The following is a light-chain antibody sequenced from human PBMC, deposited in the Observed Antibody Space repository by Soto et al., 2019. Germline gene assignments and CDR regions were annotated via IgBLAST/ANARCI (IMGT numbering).Light chain of an antibody. Sequence: DIQMTQSPGSLSASVEDRVIITCRASQSISTHLNWYQQKPGKAPKLLIFAASSLQSGVPSRFSGSRSGPDFTLTISSLQPEDFATYYCQQSYSSPPAFGQGTKVDIK. J-gene: IGKJ1*01. CDR3: QQSYSSPPA. V-gene: IGKV1-39*01. CDR1: QSISTH. CDR2: AAS.